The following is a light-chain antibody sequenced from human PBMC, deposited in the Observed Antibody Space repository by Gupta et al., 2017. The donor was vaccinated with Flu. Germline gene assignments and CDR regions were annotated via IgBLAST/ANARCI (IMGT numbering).Light chain of an antibody. J-gene: IGKJ3*01. CDR2: AAP. CDR1: QSISHY. V-gene: IGKV1-39*01. CDR3: QQSYSTPLT. Sequence: DIQLTQSPSSLSASVGDRLTITCRASQSISHYLNWYQQKPGKAPEFLLSAAPSLQSGDPLQSGVPSRFSGSGSGTDFTLTISSLQPEDFATYYCQQSYSTPLTFGPGTKVEIK.